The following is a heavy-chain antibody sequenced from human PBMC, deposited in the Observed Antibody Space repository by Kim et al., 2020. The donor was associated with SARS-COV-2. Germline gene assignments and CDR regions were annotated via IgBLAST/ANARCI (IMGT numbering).Heavy chain of an antibody. Sequence: SETLSLTCSVSGDSMNGNYWTWIRQPPGKGLEWIGYVYYSGRIKYNPSLRSRHTISVDTSKNQFSLKLTSVSAADTAVYYCARIPDISGWAFDYWGQGTLVTVSS. CDR2: VYYSGRI. D-gene: IGHD6-19*01. J-gene: IGHJ4*02. V-gene: IGHV4-59*01. CDR3: ARIPDISGWAFDY. CDR1: GDSMNGNY.